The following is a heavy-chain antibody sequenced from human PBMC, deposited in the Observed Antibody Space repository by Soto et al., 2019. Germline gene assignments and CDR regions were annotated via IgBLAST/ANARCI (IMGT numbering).Heavy chain of an antibody. V-gene: IGHV3-48*02. CDR1: GFTFSSYS. CDR2: ISSSSTTI. J-gene: IGHJ4*02. Sequence: EVQLVESGGGLVQPGGSLRLSCAASGFTFSSYSMNWVRQAPGKGLEWVSYISSSSTTIYYADSEKGRFTISRDNAKNSLYLQMNSLRDAETAVDCCARVLEGWGQGTLVTVSS. CDR3: ARVLEG.